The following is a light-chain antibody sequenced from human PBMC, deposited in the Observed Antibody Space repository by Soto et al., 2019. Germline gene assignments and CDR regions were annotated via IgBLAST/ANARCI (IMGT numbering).Light chain of an antibody. V-gene: IGKV1-39*01. CDR1: RSISYY. J-gene: IGKJ1*01. CDR3: QQGYTTPRT. CDR2: AAS. Sequence: DIQMTQSPSSLSASIGDRVTVTCRAGRSISYYLNWYQLTPGKAPKLLIHAASSLQSGVPSRFIGSGSDTDFTLTISSLQPEDFATYYCQQGYTTPRTFGRGTKVEI.